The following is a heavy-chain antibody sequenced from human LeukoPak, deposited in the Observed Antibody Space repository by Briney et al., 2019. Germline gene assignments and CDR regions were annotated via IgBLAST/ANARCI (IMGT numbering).Heavy chain of an antibody. CDR2: INSDGITT. Sequence: GGSLRLSCAASGFTFSSYWMHWVRQAPGKGLVWVSRINSDGITTSYADSVKGRFTISRDNAKNTLYLQMNSLRAEDTAVYYCARDMVAGGPDYWGQGTLVTVSS. CDR3: ARDMVAGGPDY. D-gene: IGHD6-19*01. V-gene: IGHV3-74*01. J-gene: IGHJ4*02. CDR1: GFTFSSYW.